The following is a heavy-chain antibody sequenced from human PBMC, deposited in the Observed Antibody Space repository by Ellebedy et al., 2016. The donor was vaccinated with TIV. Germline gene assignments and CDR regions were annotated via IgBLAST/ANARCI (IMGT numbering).Heavy chain of an antibody. CDR3: ARDRFSSDYWFDP. Sequence: PGGSLRLSCAASGFTFSSYSMNWVRQAPGKGLEWVSYISSSSRTIYYADSVKGRFTISRDNAKNSLYLQMNSLRAEDTAVYYCARDRFSSDYWFDPWGQGTLVTVSS. CDR1: GFTFSSYS. J-gene: IGHJ5*02. V-gene: IGHV3-48*04. CDR2: ISSSSRTI. D-gene: IGHD2-21*02.